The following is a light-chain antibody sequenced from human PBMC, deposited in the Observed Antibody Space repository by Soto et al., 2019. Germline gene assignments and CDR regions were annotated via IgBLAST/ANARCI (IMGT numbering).Light chain of an antibody. CDR3: QQYHHWTLP. CDR1: QGVTTN. CDR2: DVS. J-gene: IGKJ5*01. Sequence: EIVMTQSPGTLSVSPGERATLSCRAGQGVTTNFAWYQQKSGQSPRLLIYDVSIRATGVPARFSGTGSETDFNLTTSGLHYEDSPVYFCQQYHHWTLPVGKGTRLE. V-gene: IGKV3-15*01.